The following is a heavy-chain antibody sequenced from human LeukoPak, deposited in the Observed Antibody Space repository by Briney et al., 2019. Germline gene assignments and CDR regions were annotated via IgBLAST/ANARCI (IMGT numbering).Heavy chain of an antibody. V-gene: IGHV3-21*01. Sequence: PGGSLRLSCAASGFTFSSYSMNWVRQAPGKGLEWVSSISSSSSYICYADSVKGRFTISRDNAKNSLYLQMNSLRAEDTAVYYCARDHFRKVSDYYDSSGYSNWFDPWGQGTLVTVSS. CDR3: ARDHFRKVSDYYDSSGYSNWFDP. J-gene: IGHJ5*02. CDR1: GFTFSSYS. CDR2: ISSSSSYI. D-gene: IGHD3-22*01.